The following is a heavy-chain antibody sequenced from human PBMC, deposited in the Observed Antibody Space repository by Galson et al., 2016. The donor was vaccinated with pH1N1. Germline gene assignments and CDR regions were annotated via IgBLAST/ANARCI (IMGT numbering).Heavy chain of an antibody. V-gene: IGHV3-53*01. CDR2: IYSGGTT. J-gene: IGHJ3*01. Sequence: YLRLSCAASGFTVTDNYMNWVRRAPGKGLEWVSVIYSGGTTHFADPVKGRFAISRDSSTNTMYLQMNSLRVEDTAVYYCARERGNYPDDSFDVWGHGTMVTVSS. CDR1: GFTVTDNY. CDR3: ARERGNYPDDSFDV. D-gene: IGHD3-16*02.